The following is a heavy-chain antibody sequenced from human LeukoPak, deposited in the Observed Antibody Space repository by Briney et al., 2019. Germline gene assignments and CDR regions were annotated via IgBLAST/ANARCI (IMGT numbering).Heavy chain of an antibody. Sequence: ASVKVSCKASGYTFTSYDINWVRQATGQGLEWMGWVNPNSPYTGYAQKFQGRVTMTRDTSIGTAYMEVSSLRSEDTAVYYCARGNRLYSSSWSSLAFDIWGRGTMVTVSS. J-gene: IGHJ3*02. CDR3: ARGNRLYSSSWSSLAFDI. D-gene: IGHD6-13*01. CDR2: VNPNSPYT. CDR1: GYTFTSYD. V-gene: IGHV1-8*01.